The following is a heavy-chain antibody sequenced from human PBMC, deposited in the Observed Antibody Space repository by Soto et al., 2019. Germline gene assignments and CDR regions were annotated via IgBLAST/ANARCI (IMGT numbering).Heavy chain of an antibody. D-gene: IGHD3-22*01. V-gene: IGHV3-23*01. CDR1: GFTFSSYA. Sequence: GGSLRLSCAASGFTFSSYAMSWVRQAQEKGLEWVSAISGSGGSTYYADSVKGRFTISRDNSKNTLYLQMNSLRAEDTAVYYCAKLDSSGYYWTFDYWGQGTLVTVSS. J-gene: IGHJ4*02. CDR2: ISGSGGST. CDR3: AKLDSSGYYWTFDY.